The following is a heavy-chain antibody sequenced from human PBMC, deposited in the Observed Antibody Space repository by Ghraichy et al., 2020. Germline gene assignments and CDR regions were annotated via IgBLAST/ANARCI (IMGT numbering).Heavy chain of an antibody. CDR2: IDRDGSER. D-gene: IGHD6-25*01. CDR1: GFTFSNYW. Sequence: GEPLNISCTASGFTFSNYWMVWVRQPPGKGLEWVANIDRDGSERNYVDSVRGRFTVSRDNAKNTLYLQMNNLEVEDTAVYYCTTYRFESYGSAWRFFDYWGQGVLVTVSS. CDR3: TTYRFESYGSAWRFFDY. V-gene: IGHV3-7*01. J-gene: IGHJ4*02.